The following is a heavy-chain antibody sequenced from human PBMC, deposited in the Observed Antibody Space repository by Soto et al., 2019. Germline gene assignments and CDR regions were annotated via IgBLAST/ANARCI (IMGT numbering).Heavy chain of an antibody. D-gene: IGHD6-13*01. CDR1: GFTFDDYA. V-gene: IGHV3-9*01. J-gene: IGHJ4*02. CDR3: AKAYGGYSSFDY. Sequence: GGSLRLSCAASGFTFDDYAMHRVRQAPGKGLEWVSGISWNSGSIGYADSVKGRFTISRDNAKNSLYLQMNSLRAEDTALYYCAKAYGGYSSFDYWGQGTLVTVSS. CDR2: ISWNSGSI.